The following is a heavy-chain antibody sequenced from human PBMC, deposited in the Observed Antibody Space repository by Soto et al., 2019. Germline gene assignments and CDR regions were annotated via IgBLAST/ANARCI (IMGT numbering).Heavy chain of an antibody. CDR2: IYYSANT. CDR3: ARSGRNSYYYGMDV. V-gene: IGHV4-31*02. CDR1: GACISSGGYY. D-gene: IGHD1-26*01. J-gene: IGHJ6*01. Sequence: VQLQEWGPGLVKPSHMLSLTCSVSGACISSGGYYWSCVRQPLGKGLEGIGNIYYSANTHYNPSLKGRIPSSADTSKNQVSLKLSSVTAAATDVYYCARSGRNSYYYGMDVWGQGTRVTVSS.